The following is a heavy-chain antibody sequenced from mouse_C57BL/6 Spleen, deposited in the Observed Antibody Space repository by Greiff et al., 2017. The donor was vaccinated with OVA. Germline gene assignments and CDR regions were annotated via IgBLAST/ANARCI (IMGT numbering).Heavy chain of an antibody. Sequence: EVKLQQSGPELVKPGASVKIPCKASGYTFTDYNMDWVKQSHGKSLEWIGDINPNNGGTIYNQKFKGKATLTVDKSSSTAYMELRSLTSEDTAVYYCARSGAGPYAYWGQGTLVTVSA. CDR3: ARSGAGPYAY. J-gene: IGHJ3*01. CDR1: GYTFTDYN. V-gene: IGHV1-18*01. CDR2: INPNNGGT. D-gene: IGHD3-3*01.